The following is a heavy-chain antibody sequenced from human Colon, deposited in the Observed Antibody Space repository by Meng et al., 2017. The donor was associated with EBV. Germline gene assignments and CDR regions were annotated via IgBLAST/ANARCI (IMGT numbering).Heavy chain of an antibody. D-gene: IGHD2-15*01. J-gene: IGHJ4*02. Sequence: QVQLLQSGVELKNPGASVKVSCKASGYTFTSYAMNWVRQAPGQGLEWMGWINTNTGNPTYAQGFTGRFVFSLDTSVSTAYLQISSLKAADTAVYYCARLYCSGGSCYTIDYWGQGTLVTVSS. CDR3: ARLYCSGGSCYTIDY. V-gene: IGHV7-4-1*02. CDR1: GYTFTSYA. CDR2: INTNTGNP.